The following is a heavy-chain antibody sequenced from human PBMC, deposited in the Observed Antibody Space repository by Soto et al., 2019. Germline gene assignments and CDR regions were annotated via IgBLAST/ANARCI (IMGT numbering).Heavy chain of an antibody. Sequence: QVQLVQSGAEVRKPGSSVTVSCKASGGTFSNYAISWVRQAPGQGLGWMGGIIPIVGTGSYAQKFQGRVTITADEPTTTAYMELSSLRFEDTAVYYCARVVILVPTASTHYYYHMDVWGPGTRVTVSS. D-gene: IGHD2-15*01. J-gene: IGHJ6*02. CDR2: IIPIVGTG. CDR1: GGTFSNYA. V-gene: IGHV1-69*01. CDR3: ARVVILVPTASTHYYYHMDV.